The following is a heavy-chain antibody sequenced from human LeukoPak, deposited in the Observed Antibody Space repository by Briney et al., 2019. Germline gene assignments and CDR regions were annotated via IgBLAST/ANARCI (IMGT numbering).Heavy chain of an antibody. CDR3: ARDYLPDNAFDI. D-gene: IGHD1-14*01. CDR2: INPNSGGT. CDR1: GYTFTGYY. V-gene: IGHV1-2*06. J-gene: IGHJ3*02. Sequence: ASVKVSCKASGYTFTGYYMHWVRQAPGQGLEWMGRINPNSGGTNYAQKFQSRVTMTRDTSISTAYMELSRLRSDDTAVYYCARDYLPDNAFDIWGQGTMVTVSS.